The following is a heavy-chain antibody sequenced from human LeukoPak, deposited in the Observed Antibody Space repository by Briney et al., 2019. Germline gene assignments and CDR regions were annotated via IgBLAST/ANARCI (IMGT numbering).Heavy chain of an antibody. CDR1: GFTFDEYG. J-gene: IGHJ3*02. V-gene: IGHV3-20*01. CDR2: INWIGGST. CDR3: AREKRGYSGYLPRKAFDI. D-gene: IGHD5-12*01. Sequence: PGGSLRLSCAASGFTFDEYGMSWVRHAPGKGLEGVSGINWIGGSTGYADSVKGRFTISRDNAKNSMYLQMNSLRAEDTALYHCAREKRGYSGYLPRKAFDIWGQGTMVTVSS.